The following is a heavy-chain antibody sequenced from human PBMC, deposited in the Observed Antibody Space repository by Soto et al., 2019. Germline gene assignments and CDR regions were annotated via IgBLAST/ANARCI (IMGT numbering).Heavy chain of an antibody. D-gene: IGHD3-22*01. CDR3: ARGAYYDRSGGLNWFYP. J-gene: IGHJ5*02. CDR1: GFSFSTYW. CDR2: INSDGSST. Sequence: PVGSLRLSCEASGFSFSTYWMHWVRQAPGKGLVWVSHINSDGSSTNYADSVKGRFTISRDNAKNTLYLQMNSLRAEDTAVYFCARGAYYDRSGGLNWFYPLGQGTLLTVSS. V-gene: IGHV3-74*01.